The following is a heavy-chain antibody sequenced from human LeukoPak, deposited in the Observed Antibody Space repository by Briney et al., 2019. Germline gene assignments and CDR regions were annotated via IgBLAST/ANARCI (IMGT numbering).Heavy chain of an antibody. CDR1: GYSFTTYW. CDR3: ARHVVYDDTGSCFDP. J-gene: IGHJ5*02. V-gene: IGHV5-51*01. Sequence: GESLKISCQGSGYSFTTYWIGWVRHMPGKGLEWMGIIYPGDSNTRYSPSFQGQVTISADKSISTAYLQWSSLKASDTAMYYCARHVVYDDTGSCFDPWGQGTLVTVSS. CDR2: IYPGDSNT. D-gene: IGHD5/OR15-5a*01.